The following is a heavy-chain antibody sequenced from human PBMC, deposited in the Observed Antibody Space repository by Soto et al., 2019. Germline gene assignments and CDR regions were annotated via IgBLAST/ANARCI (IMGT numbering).Heavy chain of an antibody. V-gene: IGHV4-39*01. CDR3: ASVLGETREKWLVGFDY. J-gene: IGHJ4*02. D-gene: IGHD3-22*01. Sequence: PSETLSLTCTVSGNSISSYSYYWGWIREPPGKVLEWIGTIHYSGTTSYNTSLKSRVTITIDTSRNQLFLKLSSVTAADTAIYYCASVLGETREKWLVGFDYWGKGSQVT. CDR1: GNSISSYSYY. CDR2: IHYSGTT.